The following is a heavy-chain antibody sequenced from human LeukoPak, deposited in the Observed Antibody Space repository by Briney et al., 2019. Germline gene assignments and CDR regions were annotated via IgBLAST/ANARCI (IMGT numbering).Heavy chain of an antibody. Sequence: GGSLRLSCAASGFTFSSYSMNWVRQAPGKGLEWVSSISSSSSYIYYADSVKGRFTISRDNAKNSLYLQMNSLRAEDTAVYYCARTVVTLGLYFDYWGQGTLVTVSS. D-gene: IGHD4-23*01. CDR3: ARTVVTLGLYFDY. J-gene: IGHJ4*02. CDR2: ISSSSSYI. V-gene: IGHV3-21*01. CDR1: GFTFSSYS.